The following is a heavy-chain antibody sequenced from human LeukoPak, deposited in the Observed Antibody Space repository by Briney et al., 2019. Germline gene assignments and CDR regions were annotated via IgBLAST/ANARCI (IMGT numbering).Heavy chain of an antibody. CDR1: GYNFTTYW. CDR2: IYPGDSDT. J-gene: IGHJ3*02. D-gene: IGHD3-22*01. V-gene: IGHV5-51*01. Sequence: GESLKISCKGSGYNFTTYWIGWVRQMPGKGLEWMGIIYPGDSDTRYSPSFQGQVTISADKSISTAYLQWSSLKASDTAMYYCAQGPHYYDSSGFAFDIWGQGTMVTVSS. CDR3: AQGPHYYDSSGFAFDI.